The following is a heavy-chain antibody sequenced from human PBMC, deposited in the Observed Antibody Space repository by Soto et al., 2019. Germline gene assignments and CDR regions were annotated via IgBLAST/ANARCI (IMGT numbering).Heavy chain of an antibody. D-gene: IGHD3-3*01. CDR1: GFTFSSYG. Sequence: GGSLRLSCAASGFTFSSYGMHWVRQAPGKGLEWVAVISYDGSNKYYADSVKGRFTISRDNSKNTLYLQMNSLRAEDTAVYYCASHDRLKEYFDYWGQGTLVTVSS. CDR2: ISYDGSNK. V-gene: IGHV3-30*03. J-gene: IGHJ4*02. CDR3: ASHDRLKEYFDY.